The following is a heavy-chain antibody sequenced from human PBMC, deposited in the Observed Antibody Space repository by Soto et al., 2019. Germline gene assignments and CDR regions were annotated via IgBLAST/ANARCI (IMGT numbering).Heavy chain of an antibody. CDR1: GFSFNNYA. CDR2: FRAGGRA. CDR3: AKESLPEHYGYTLVDY. V-gene: IGHV3-23*01. Sequence: EVQLLESGGALVRPGGSLRLSCAASGFSFNNYALSWVRQAPGTGLEWVSTFRAGGRAYYAASVQGRFTIARDSSQDTEHLPITDLRPEDTAVYYCAKESLPEHYGYTLVDYWGQGTRVTGSS. J-gene: IGHJ4*02. D-gene: IGHD4-17*01.